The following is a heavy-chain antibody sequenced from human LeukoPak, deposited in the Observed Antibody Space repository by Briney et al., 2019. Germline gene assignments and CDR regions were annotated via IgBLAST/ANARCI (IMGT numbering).Heavy chain of an antibody. V-gene: IGHV3-21*01. CDR3: ARHTVTTNGPFDL. CDR2: ISSSSSYI. D-gene: IGHD4-17*01. Sequence: GGSLRLSCAASGFTFSSYSMNWVRQAPGKGPEWVSSISSSSSYIYYADSVKGRFTISRDNAKNSLYLQMNSLRAEDTAVYYCARHTVTTNGPFDLWGRGTLVTVSS. J-gene: IGHJ2*01. CDR1: GFTFSSYS.